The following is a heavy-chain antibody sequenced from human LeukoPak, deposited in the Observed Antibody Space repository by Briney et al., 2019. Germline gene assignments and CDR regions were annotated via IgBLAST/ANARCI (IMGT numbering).Heavy chain of an antibody. Sequence: PGGSLRLSCAASGFTFSSYAMSWVRQAPGKGLEWVSAISGSGGSTYYADSVKGRFTISRDNSKNTLYLQMNSLRAEDTAVYYCAKGPLLFMIVEWWYFDYWGQGTLVTVSS. V-gene: IGHV3-23*01. CDR3: AKGPLLFMIVEWWYFDY. D-gene: IGHD3-22*01. CDR1: GFTFSSYA. CDR2: ISGSGGST. J-gene: IGHJ4*02.